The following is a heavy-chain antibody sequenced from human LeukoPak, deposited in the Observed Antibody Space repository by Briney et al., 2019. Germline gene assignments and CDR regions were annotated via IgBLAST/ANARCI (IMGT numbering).Heavy chain of an antibody. CDR2: IYTSGST. CDR3: AAEGKWENGGWFDP. J-gene: IGHJ5*02. V-gene: IGHV4-61*02. Sequence: PSQTLSLTCAVSGGSISSGGYSWSWIRQPAGKGLEWIGRIYTSGSTNYNPSLKSRVTMSVDTSKNQFSLKLSSVTAADTAVYYCAAEGKWENGGWFDPWGQGTLVTVSS. D-gene: IGHD1-26*01. CDR1: GGSISSGGYS.